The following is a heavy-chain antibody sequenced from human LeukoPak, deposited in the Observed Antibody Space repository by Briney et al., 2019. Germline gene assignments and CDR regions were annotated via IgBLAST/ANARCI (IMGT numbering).Heavy chain of an antibody. Sequence: PSETLSLTCTVSSGSISSGDYYWSWIRQPPGKGLEWIGYIYYSGSTYYNPSLKSRVTISVDTSENQFSLKLSSVTAADTAVYYCARAPYDFWSGYRGRWFDPWGQGTLVTVSS. CDR3: ARAPYDFWSGYRGRWFDP. J-gene: IGHJ5*02. CDR2: IYYSGST. CDR1: SGSISSGDYY. D-gene: IGHD3-3*01. V-gene: IGHV4-30-4*08.